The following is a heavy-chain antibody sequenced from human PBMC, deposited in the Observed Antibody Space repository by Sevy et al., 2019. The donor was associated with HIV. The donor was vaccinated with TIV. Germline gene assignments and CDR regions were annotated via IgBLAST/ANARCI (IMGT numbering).Heavy chain of an antibody. V-gene: IGHV3-33*01. J-gene: IGHJ4*02. CDR2: IWNDGSNK. CDR3: ARDVRREGIRPGDLDY. CDR1: GFTFSDYG. Sequence: GGSLRLSCAASGFTFSDYGMQWVRRAPGKGLEWVAVIWNDGSNKYYADSVKGRFTTSRDNSSNTLYLQMNSLRAEDTAVYYCARDVRREGIRPGDLDYWGQGTLVTVSS. D-gene: IGHD3-10*02.